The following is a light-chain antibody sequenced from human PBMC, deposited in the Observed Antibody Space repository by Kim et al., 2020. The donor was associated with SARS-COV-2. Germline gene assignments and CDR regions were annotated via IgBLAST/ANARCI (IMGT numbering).Light chain of an antibody. J-gene: IGLJ2*01. Sequence: SYELTQPPSVSVSPGQTASITCSGDKLGDKYVCWYQQKPGQSPLVIIYQDNKRPSRIPERFSGSTSATTATLTISGTQAMDEADYYCQAWDSSTAIFGGGTQLTVL. CDR1: KLGDKY. CDR2: QDN. V-gene: IGLV3-1*01. CDR3: QAWDSSTAI.